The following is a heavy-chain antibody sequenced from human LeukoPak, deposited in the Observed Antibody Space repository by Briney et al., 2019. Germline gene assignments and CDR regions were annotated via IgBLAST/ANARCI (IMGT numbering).Heavy chain of an antibody. Sequence: PGGSLRLSCAASGFTFSSYWMHWVRQAPGKGLVWVSRINSDGSTTSYADSVKGRFTFSRDNAKNTLYLQMNSLRVEDTAVYYYARVNGLDAFDIWGQGTMVTVSS. V-gene: IGHV3-74*01. CDR2: INSDGSTT. CDR3: ARVNGLDAFDI. J-gene: IGHJ3*02. CDR1: GFTFSSYW. D-gene: IGHD2-8*01.